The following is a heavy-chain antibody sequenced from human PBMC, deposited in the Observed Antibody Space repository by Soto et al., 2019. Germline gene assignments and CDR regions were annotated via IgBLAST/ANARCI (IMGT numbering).Heavy chain of an antibody. D-gene: IGHD6-13*01. CDR3: ARHRHQQLRWFDP. V-gene: IGHV4-59*08. CDR2: IYYSGST. Sequence: PSETLSLTCTVSGGSISSYYWSWIRQPPGKGLEWIGYIYYSGSTNYNHSLKSRVTISVDTSKNQFSLKLSSVTAADTAVYYCARHRHQQLRWFDPWGQGTLVTVSS. CDR1: GGSISSYY. J-gene: IGHJ5*02.